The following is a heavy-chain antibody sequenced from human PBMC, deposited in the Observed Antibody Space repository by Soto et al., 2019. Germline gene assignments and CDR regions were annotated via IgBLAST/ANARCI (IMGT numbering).Heavy chain of an antibody. CDR2: IIPIFGTA. D-gene: IGHD1-20*01. CDR1: GGTFSSHA. V-gene: IGHV1-69*13. CDR3: ARDARNNWNDYYYYGMDV. J-gene: IGHJ6*02. Sequence: SVKVSCKASGGTFSSHAISWVRQAPGQGLEWMGGIIPIFGTANYAQKFQGRVTITADESTSTAYMELSSLRSEDTAVYYCARDARNNWNDYYYYGMDVWGQGTTVTVSS.